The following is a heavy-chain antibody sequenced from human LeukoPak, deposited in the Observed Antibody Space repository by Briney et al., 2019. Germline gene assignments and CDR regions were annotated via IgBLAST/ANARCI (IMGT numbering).Heavy chain of an antibody. Sequence: PSGGSLRLSCAASGFTFSSYEMNWVRQAPGKGLEWVSYISSSGSTIYYADSVEGRFTISSDNAKNSLYLQMNSLRAEDTAVYYCARDPPSSGWYYYYYGMDVWGQGTTVTVSS. D-gene: IGHD6-19*01. CDR2: ISSSGSTI. J-gene: IGHJ6*02. V-gene: IGHV3-48*03. CDR1: GFTFSSYE. CDR3: ARDPPSSGWYYYYYGMDV.